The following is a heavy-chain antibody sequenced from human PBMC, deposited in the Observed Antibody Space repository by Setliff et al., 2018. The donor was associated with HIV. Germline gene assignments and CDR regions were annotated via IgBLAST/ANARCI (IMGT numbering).Heavy chain of an antibody. Sequence: PSETLSLTCTVSGGSISSGYYYWSWIRQHPGKGLEWIGYIYYSGNPFYNPSIRSRVTISLDTSKNQFSLKLSSVTAADTAVYYCARGFDYAQRPPLYYFDYWGQGTLVTVSS. CDR1: GGSISSGYYY. D-gene: IGHD4-17*01. V-gene: IGHV4-31*03. J-gene: IGHJ4*02. CDR3: ARGFDYAQRPPLYYFDY. CDR2: IYYSGNP.